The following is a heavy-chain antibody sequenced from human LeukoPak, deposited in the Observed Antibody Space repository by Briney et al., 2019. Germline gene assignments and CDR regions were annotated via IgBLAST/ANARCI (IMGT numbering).Heavy chain of an antibody. CDR1: GYTFINYG. Sequence: ASVTVSFTSSGYTFINYGISWVRQAPGQGLEWMGWISAYNGNTNYAQNLQGRVTMTTDTSTSTAYMELRSLRSDDTAVYYCPRGTSSSFDYWGQGTLVTVSS. J-gene: IGHJ4*02. V-gene: IGHV1-18*01. CDR3: PRGTSSSFDY. D-gene: IGHD6-13*01. CDR2: ISAYNGNT.